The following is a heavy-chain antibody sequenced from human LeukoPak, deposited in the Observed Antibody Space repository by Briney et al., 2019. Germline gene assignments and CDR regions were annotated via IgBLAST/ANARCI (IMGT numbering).Heavy chain of an antibody. J-gene: IGHJ4*02. Sequence: PGGSLRLSCVASGFTFSSYSMNWVRQAPGKGLEWVGFIRSKAYGGTTEYAASVKGRFTISRDDSKSIAYLQMNSLKTEDTAVYYCTRVFVIGYQSWYYFDCWGQGTLVTVSS. V-gene: IGHV3-49*04. D-gene: IGHD2-2*01. CDR2: IRSKAYGGTT. CDR1: GFTFSSYS. CDR3: TRVFVIGYQSWYYFDC.